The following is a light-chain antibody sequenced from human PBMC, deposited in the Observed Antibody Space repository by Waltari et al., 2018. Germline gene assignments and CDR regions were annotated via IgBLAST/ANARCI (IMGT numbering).Light chain of an antibody. CDR2: GNS. Sequence: QSVLTQPPSVSGAPGQRVPTSCTGTSSNIGAGYDVQRYQPLPGTAPKLLIYGNSNRPSGVPDRFSGSKSGTSASLAITGLQAEDEADYYCQSYDSSLSGGVFGGGTKLTVL. CDR1: SSNIGAGYD. J-gene: IGLJ2*01. CDR3: QSYDSSLSGGV. V-gene: IGLV1-40*01.